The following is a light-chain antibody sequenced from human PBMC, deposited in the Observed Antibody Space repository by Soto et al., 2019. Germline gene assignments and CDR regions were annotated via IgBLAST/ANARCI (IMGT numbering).Light chain of an antibody. CDR2: DVS. CDR1: SSDVGAYNY. V-gene: IGLV2-14*01. Sequence: QSVLTQPASGSGSPGQSSTISCTGTSSDVGAYNYVSWYQQHPGKAPKLMIYDVSNRPSGVSNRFSGSKSGYTASLTISGLQAEDEADYYCSSYASSSTLYVFGTGTKVTVL. J-gene: IGLJ1*01. CDR3: SSYASSSTLYV.